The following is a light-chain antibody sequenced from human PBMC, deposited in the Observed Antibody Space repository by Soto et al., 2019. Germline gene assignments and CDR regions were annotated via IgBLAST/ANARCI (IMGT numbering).Light chain of an antibody. CDR3: QQYNNWRT. CDR2: AAS. CDR1: QSVSSN. V-gene: IGKV3-15*01. Sequence: EIVLTQSPATLSVSPGETATLSCRASQSVSSNLAWYQQKPGQAPRLLIYAASTRATGIPARFSGSGSGTEFTLTISSLQSEDFAVYYCQQYNNWRTFGQGTKV. J-gene: IGKJ1*01.